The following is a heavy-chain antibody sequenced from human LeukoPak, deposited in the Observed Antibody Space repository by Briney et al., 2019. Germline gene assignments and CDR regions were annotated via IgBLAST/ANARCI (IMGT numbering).Heavy chain of an antibody. J-gene: IGHJ4*02. Sequence: GGSLRLSCTASGFTFGDYAMSWFRQAPGKGLEWVGFIRSKAYGGTTEYAASVKGRFTISRDDSKSIAYLQMNSLKTEDTAVYYCTSPPNFDWLLGLDYWGQGTLVTVSS. D-gene: IGHD3-9*01. CDR2: IRSKAYGGTT. CDR1: GFTFGDYA. CDR3: TSPPNFDWLLGLDY. V-gene: IGHV3-49*03.